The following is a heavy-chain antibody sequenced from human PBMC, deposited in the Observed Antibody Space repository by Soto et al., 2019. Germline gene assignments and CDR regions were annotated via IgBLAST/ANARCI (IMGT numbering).Heavy chain of an antibody. V-gene: IGHV1-2*02. J-gene: IGHJ5*02. CDR2: INPNSGGT. Sequence: ASVKVSCKASGYTFTGYYMHWVRQAPGQGLEWMGWINPNSGGTNYAQKFQGRVTMTRDTSISTAYMELSRLRSDDTAVYYCASGIERGKRGGSLWFDPWGQGTLVTVSS. D-gene: IGHD1-1*01. CDR1: GYTFTGYY. CDR3: ASGIERGKRGGSLWFDP.